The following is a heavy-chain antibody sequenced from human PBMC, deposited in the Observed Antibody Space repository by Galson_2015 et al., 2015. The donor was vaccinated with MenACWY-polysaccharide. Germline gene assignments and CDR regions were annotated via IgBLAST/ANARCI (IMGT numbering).Heavy chain of an antibody. Sequence: PALVKPTQTLTLTCTFSGFSLTTSGEGVGWIRQPPGKALEWLALIYWDDDKRFSPSLKSRVTITKDTSKNQVLLTMTNMDSVDTATYYCAYRRGRWLQFDYWGQGTLVTVSS. D-gene: IGHD5-24*01. CDR3: AYRRGRWLQFDY. V-gene: IGHV2-5*02. J-gene: IGHJ4*02. CDR2: IYWDDDK. CDR1: GFSLTTSGEG.